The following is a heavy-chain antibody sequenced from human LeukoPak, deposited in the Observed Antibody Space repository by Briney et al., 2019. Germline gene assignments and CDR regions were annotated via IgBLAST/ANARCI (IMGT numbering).Heavy chain of an antibody. CDR1: GFTFSSYW. J-gene: IGHJ4*02. D-gene: IGHD2-15*01. CDR2: ISGSGGST. Sequence: PGGSLRLSCAASGFTFSSYWMSWVRQAPGKGLEWVSAISGSGGSTYYADSVKGRFTISRDNSKNTLYLQMNSLRAEDTAVYYCARDLRECSGGSCYIFDYWGQGTLVTVSS. CDR3: ARDLRECSGGSCYIFDY. V-gene: IGHV3-23*01.